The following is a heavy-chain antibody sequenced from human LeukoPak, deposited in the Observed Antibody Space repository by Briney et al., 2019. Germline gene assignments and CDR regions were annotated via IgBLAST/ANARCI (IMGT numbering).Heavy chain of an antibody. CDR2: MHNSGLT. D-gene: IGHD4-23*01. J-gene: IGHJ4*02. CDR1: GGSISSYY. Sequence: SETLSLTRTVSGGSISSYYWNWIRQPPGKGLEWIGYMHNSGLTRYNPSLKSRVTISIDTSKNQFSLKLSSVTAADTAVYYCARDLHGGNSGLGYWGQGTLVTVSS. CDR3: ARDLHGGNSGLGY. V-gene: IGHV4-59*01.